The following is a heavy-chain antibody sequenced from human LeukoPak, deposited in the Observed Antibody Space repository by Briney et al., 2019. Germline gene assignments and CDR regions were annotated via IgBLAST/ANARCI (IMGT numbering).Heavy chain of an antibody. V-gene: IGHV4-59*01. CDR3: ARETPQANAFDI. CDR2: IYYSGST. Sequence: NPSETLSLTCTVSGGSISSYYWSWIRQPPGKGLEWIGYIYYSGSTNYNPSLKSRVTISVDTSKNQFSLKLSSVTAADTAVYYCARETPQANAFDIWGQGTMVTVSS. CDR1: GGSISSYY. J-gene: IGHJ3*02.